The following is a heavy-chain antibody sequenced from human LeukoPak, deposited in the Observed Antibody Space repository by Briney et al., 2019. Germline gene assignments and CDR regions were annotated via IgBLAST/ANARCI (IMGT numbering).Heavy chain of an antibody. CDR3: ARAPAGYCSGGSCATFDY. Sequence: GASVKVSCKASGYTFTSYYMHWVRQAPGQGLAWMGIINPSGGSTSYAQEFQGRVTMTRATSTSTVYMELSSLRSEDTAVYYCARAPAGYCSGGSCATFDYWGQGTLVTVSS. V-gene: IGHV1-46*01. J-gene: IGHJ4*02. CDR1: GYTFTSYY. CDR2: INPSGGST. D-gene: IGHD2-15*01.